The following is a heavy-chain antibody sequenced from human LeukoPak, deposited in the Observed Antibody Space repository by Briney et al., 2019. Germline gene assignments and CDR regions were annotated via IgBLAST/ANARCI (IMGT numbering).Heavy chain of an antibody. D-gene: IGHD2-2*02. CDR1: GGSFSGYY. V-gene: IGHV4-34*01. J-gene: IGHJ6*03. CDR2: INHSGST. CDR3: ARGYTDIYYYYYYMDV. Sequence: PSETLSLTCAVYGGSFSGYYWSWIRQPPGKGLEWIGEINHSGSTNYNPSLKSRVTISVDTSKNQFSLKLSSVTAADTAVYYCARGYTDIYYYYYYMDVWGKGTRVTVSS.